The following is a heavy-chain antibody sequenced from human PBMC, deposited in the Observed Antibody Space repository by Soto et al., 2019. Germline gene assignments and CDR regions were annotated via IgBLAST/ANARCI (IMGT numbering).Heavy chain of an antibody. V-gene: IGHV1-69*13. Sequence: ASVKVSCKASGGTFSSYAISWVRQAPGQGLEWMGGIIPIFGTANYAQKFQGRVTITADESTSTAYMELRSLRSDDTAVYYCAKDQVRFGRSTSCYKGMDDWGQGXMVTVYS. CDR2: IIPIFGTA. CDR1: GGTFSSYA. J-gene: IGHJ4*01. D-gene: IGHD2-2*02. CDR3: AKDQVRFGRSTSCYKGMDD.